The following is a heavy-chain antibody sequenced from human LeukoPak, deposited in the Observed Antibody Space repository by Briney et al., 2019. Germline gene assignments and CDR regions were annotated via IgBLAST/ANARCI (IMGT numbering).Heavy chain of an antibody. V-gene: IGHV3-7*01. J-gene: IGHJ3*02. CDR3: ARSRPYYDSSGGDAFDI. CDR1: GFTFSSYW. CDR2: IKQDGSEK. Sequence: AGGSLRLSCAASGFTFSSYWMSWVRQAPGKGLEWVANIKQDGSEKYYVDSVKGRFTISRDNAKNSLYLQMNSLRAEDTAVYYCARSRPYYDSSGGDAFDIWGQGTMVTVSS. D-gene: IGHD3-22*01.